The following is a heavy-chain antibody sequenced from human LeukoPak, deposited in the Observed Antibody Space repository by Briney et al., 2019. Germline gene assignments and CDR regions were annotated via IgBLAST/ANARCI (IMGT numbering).Heavy chain of an antibody. CDR3: ARDGGYSYDPYYFDY. J-gene: IGHJ4*02. V-gene: IGHV3-66*01. Sequence: PGGSLRLSCAASGFTVSSNYMSWVRQAPGKGLEWVSVIYSGGSTYYADSVKGRFTISRDNSKNTLYLQMNSLRAEDTAVYYCARDGGYSYDPYYFDYWGQGTLVTVSS. D-gene: IGHD5-18*01. CDR2: IYSGGST. CDR1: GFTVSSNY.